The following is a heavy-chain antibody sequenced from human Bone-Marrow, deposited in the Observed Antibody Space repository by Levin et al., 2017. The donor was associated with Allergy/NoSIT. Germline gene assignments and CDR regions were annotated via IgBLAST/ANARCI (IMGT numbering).Heavy chain of an antibody. CDR3: ARAPGGGAKDS. Sequence: GGSLRLSCTASGFSFSSYWMHWVRQGPGKGLVWVSRINSEGGSATYADSVRGRFTISRDNAKNTLYLQMNSLRDEDTAVYYCARAPGGGAKDSWGQGTLVTVSS. J-gene: IGHJ4*02. V-gene: IGHV3-74*01. CDR1: GFSFSSYW. D-gene: IGHD3-16*01. CDR2: INSEGGSA.